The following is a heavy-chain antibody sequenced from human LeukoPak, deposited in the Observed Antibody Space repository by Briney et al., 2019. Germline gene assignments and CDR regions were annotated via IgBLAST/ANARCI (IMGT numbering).Heavy chain of an antibody. D-gene: IGHD2-15*01. Sequence: GGSLILSCAASGFTFSSYWMGWVRQAPGKGLEWVANIIQDGSEKYYVDSVKGRFTISRDNAKNSLYLQMNSLRVEDTAVYYCARLGYPSGMDVWGQGTTVTVFS. CDR1: GFTFSSYW. CDR2: IIQDGSEK. J-gene: IGHJ6*02. V-gene: IGHV3-7*05. CDR3: ARLGYPSGMDV.